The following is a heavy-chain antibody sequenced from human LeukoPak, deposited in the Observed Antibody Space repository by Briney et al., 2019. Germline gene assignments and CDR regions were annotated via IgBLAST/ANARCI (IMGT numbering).Heavy chain of an antibody. CDR1: GYTLTELS. D-gene: IGHD3-22*01. J-gene: IGHJ1*01. Sequence: ASVKVSCKVSGYTLTELSMHWVRQAPGKGLEWMGGFDPEDGETIYAQKFQGRVTMTEDTSTDTAYMELSSLRSEDTAVYYFSAEDGLRYYYDSSGSSPGYFQHWGQGTLVTVSS. V-gene: IGHV1-24*01. CDR2: FDPEDGET. CDR3: SAEDGLRYYYDSSGSSPGYFQH.